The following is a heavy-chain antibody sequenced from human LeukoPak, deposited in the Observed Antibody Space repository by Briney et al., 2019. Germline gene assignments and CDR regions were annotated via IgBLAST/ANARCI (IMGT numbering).Heavy chain of an antibody. CDR3: ARALYGVNDY. V-gene: IGHV3-30*04. CDR2: ISYDGSNK. D-gene: IGHD4-17*01. CDR1: GFTFSSYA. J-gene: IGHJ4*02. Sequence: GGSLRLSCAASGFTFSSYAMHWVRQAPGKGLEWVAVISYDGSNKYYADSVKGRFTISRDNSKNTLYLQMNSLRVEDTAVYYCARALYGVNDYWGQGTLVTVSS.